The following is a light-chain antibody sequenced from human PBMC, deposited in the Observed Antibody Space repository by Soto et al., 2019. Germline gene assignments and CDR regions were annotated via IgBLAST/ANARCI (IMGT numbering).Light chain of an antibody. CDR1: SSDVGGYNY. CDR3: CSYAGSYTYV. V-gene: IGLV2-11*01. Sequence: QSALTQPRSVSGSPGQSVTISCTGTSSDVGGYNYFSWYQQPPGKAPKLMIYDVSKRPSGVPDRFSGSESGNTASLTISGLQAEDEADYYCCSYAGSYTYVFGTGTKVTVL. J-gene: IGLJ1*01. CDR2: DVS.